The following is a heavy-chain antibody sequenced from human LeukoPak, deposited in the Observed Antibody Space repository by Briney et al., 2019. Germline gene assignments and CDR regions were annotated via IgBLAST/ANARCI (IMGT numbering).Heavy chain of an antibody. CDR1: GFTFSRYS. CDR2: ISSTSSYI. Sequence: GSLRLSSAASGFTFSRYSIYWVRHAPGEGLEWGSSISSTSSYIYYIDSVKGRFTISTDNAKNSLYLQMNSLRAEDTAVYYCARMRDDNLDYWGQGTLVTVSS. V-gene: IGHV3-21*01. J-gene: IGHJ4*02. CDR3: ARMRDDNLDY. D-gene: IGHD5-24*01.